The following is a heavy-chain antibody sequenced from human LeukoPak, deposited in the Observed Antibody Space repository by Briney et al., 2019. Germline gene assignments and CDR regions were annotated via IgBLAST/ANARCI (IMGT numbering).Heavy chain of an antibody. V-gene: IGHV3-23*01. CDR1: GFTFSSYA. CDR2: ISGSGGST. D-gene: IGHD4-17*01. Sequence: GGSLRLSCAASGFTFSSYAMSWVRQAPGKELEWVSAISGSGGSTYYADSVKGRFTISRDNSKNTLYLQMNSLRAEDTAVYYCAKGTAYGDYLDAFDIWGQGTMVTVSS. CDR3: AKGTAYGDYLDAFDI. J-gene: IGHJ3*02.